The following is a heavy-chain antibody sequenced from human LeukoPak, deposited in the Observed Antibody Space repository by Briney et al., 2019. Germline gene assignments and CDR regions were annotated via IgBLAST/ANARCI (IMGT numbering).Heavy chain of an antibody. V-gene: IGHV4-38-2*01. J-gene: IGHJ3*02. Sequence: PSETLSLTCAVSGYSISSGYYWGWIRQPPGKGLEWIGSICHSGSTYYNPSLKSRVTISVDTSKNQFSLKLSSVTAADTAVYYCARKYAFDIWGQGTMVTVSS. CDR1: GYSISSGYY. CDR2: ICHSGST. CDR3: ARKYAFDI.